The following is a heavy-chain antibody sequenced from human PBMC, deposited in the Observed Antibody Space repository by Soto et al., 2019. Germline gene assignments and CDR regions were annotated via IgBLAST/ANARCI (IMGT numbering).Heavy chain of an antibody. D-gene: IGHD2-2*01. V-gene: IGHV1-8*01. Sequence: SVAVSCVRCRYTINSYDRCWRLPYPYPPFEWMGWMNPNSGNTGYAQKFQGRVTMTRNTSISTAYMELSSLRSEDTAVYYCARDSRYGYCRSTSCYVVDPRVQATMVTVS. CDR3: ARDSRYGYCRSTSCYVVDP. J-gene: IGHJ5*02. CDR2: MNPNSGNT. CDR1: RYTINSYD.